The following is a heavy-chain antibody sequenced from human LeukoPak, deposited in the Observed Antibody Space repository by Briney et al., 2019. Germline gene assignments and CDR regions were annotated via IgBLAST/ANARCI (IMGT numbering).Heavy chain of an antibody. CDR2: ISYDVSNK. V-gene: IGHV3-30-3*01. CDR3: ARDRVVVVPAALAY. CDR1: GFTFSSYA. J-gene: IGHJ4*02. D-gene: IGHD2-2*01. Sequence: PGGSLSLSCAASGFTFSSYAMRWVRQAPGKGLEWVAVISYDVSNKYYADSVKGRFTISRDNSKDTLFLQMNSLKADDTAVYYCARDRVVVVPAALAYWGQGTLVTVSS.